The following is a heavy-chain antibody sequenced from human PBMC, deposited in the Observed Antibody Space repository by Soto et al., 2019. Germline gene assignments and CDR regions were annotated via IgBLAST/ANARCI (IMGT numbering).Heavy chain of an antibody. CDR2: INPNRGCT. D-gene: IGHD1-7*01. J-gene: IGHJ3*02. Sequence: ASVKVSCKASGYTFTGYYMHWVGQAPGKGVEWMGWINPNRGCTNYAQKFQGWVTITRDTSISTAHMGLSRLSYDDTAVYSCARGGRGVLELDAFDIWGQGTMVTVSS. CDR3: ARGGRGVLELDAFDI. CDR1: GYTFTGYY. V-gene: IGHV1-2*04.